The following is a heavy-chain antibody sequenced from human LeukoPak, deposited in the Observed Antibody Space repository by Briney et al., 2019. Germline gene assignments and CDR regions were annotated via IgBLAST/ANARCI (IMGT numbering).Heavy chain of an antibody. D-gene: IGHD4-17*01. V-gene: IGHV3-23*01. J-gene: IGHJ4*02. Sequence: GGSLRLSCAASGFTFSSYAMSWVRQAPGKGLEWASAISGSGGSTYYADSVKGRFTISRDNSKNTLYLQMNSLRAEDTAVYYCAKGSYYGDYGLFDYWGQGTLVTVSS. CDR1: GFTFSSYA. CDR3: AKGSYYGDYGLFDY. CDR2: ISGSGGST.